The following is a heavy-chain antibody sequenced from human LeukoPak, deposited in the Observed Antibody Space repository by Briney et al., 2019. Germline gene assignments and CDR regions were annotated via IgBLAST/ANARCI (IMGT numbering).Heavy chain of an antibody. V-gene: IGHV3-20*04. J-gene: IGHJ4*02. CDR1: GFTFDDYD. D-gene: IGHD5-18*01. CDR3: ARDPPGGYSYGYFAYFDY. Sequence: GGSLRLSCAASGFTFDDYDMSWVSQAPGKGLEWVSGINWNGGSTVYADSVKGRFTISRDSAKNSLYLQMNSLRAEDTALYYCARDPPGGYSYGYFAYFDYWGQGTLVTVSS. CDR2: INWNGGST.